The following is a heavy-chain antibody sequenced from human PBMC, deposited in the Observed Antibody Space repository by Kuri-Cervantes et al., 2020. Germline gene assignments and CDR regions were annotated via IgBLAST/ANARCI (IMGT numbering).Heavy chain of an antibody. CDR1: GFTFDDYA. V-gene: IGHV3-9*01. J-gene: IGHJ6*02. D-gene: IGHD3-10*01. Sequence: GGSLRLSCAASGFTFDDYAMHWVRQAPGKGLEWVSGISWNSGSIGYADSVKGRFTISRDNAKNSLYLQMNSLRTEDTALYYCAKDNYYGSGMVGYYGMDVWGQGTTVTVSS. CDR3: AKDNYYGSGMVGYYGMDV. CDR2: ISWNSGSI.